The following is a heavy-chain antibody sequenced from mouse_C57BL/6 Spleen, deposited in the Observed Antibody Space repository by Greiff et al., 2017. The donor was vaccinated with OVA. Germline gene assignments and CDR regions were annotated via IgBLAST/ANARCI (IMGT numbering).Heavy chain of an antibody. CDR2: IDPETGGT. CDR3: TRRGYYGSSYDY. J-gene: IGHJ2*01. Sequence: VQRVESGAELVRPGASVTLSCKASGYTFTDYEMHWVKQTPVHGLEWIGAIDPETGGTAYNQKFKGKAILTADKSSSTAYMELRSLTSEDSAVYYCTRRGYYGSSYDYWGQGTTLTVSS. V-gene: IGHV1-15*01. D-gene: IGHD1-1*01. CDR1: GYTFTDYE.